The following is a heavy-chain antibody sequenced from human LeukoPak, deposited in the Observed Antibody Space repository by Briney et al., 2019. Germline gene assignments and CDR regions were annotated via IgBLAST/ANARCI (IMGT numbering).Heavy chain of an antibody. CDR3: APHSGSYYGFVF. J-gene: IGHJ4*02. CDR1: GYTFTGYY. D-gene: IGHD1-26*01. Sequence: ASVKVSCKASGYTFTGYYIHWVRQAPGQGLEWMGWINPNSGGTNYAQKVQTRLTMTRDTSISTAYMELSRLRSDDTAVYYCAPHSGSYYGFVFGREGT. CDR2: INPNSGGT. V-gene: IGHV1-2*02.